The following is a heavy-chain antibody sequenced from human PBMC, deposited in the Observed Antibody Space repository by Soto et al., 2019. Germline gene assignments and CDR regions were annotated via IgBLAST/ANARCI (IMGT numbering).Heavy chain of an antibody. J-gene: IGHJ5*02. CDR2: IDANSGGT. D-gene: IGHD3-22*01. CDR3: ARKHVYYDYNSGPFWFDT. CDR1: GHTFTGYY. V-gene: IGHV1-2*02. Sequence: ASVQVSGKTSGHTFTGYYIHWVRQPPGKELEWVGSIDANSGGTTCAQNYQGRVTVTRHTSSSTAYIQLSRQISSDTAVYYGARKHVYYDYNSGPFWFDTWSQGTLVTVSS.